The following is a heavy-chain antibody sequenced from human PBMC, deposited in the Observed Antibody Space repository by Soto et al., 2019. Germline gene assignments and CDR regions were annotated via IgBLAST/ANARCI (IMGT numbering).Heavy chain of an antibody. CDR1: GGSISSAAYY. Sequence: QVQLQESGPGLVKPSQTLSLSCTVSGGSISSAAYYWSWIRQHPGKGLEWIGYISHSGSTYYTPSLQSRVIISADPSKNPFPLKLTSVTAADTAVYYCAREYTYGSNFFDCWGQGALVTVSS. V-gene: IGHV4-31*03. CDR2: ISHSGST. D-gene: IGHD5-18*01. CDR3: AREYTYGSNFFDC. J-gene: IGHJ4*02.